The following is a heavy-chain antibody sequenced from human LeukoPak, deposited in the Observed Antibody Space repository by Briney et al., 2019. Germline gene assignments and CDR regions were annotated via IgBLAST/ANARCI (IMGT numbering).Heavy chain of an antibody. CDR2: IKQDGSEK. J-gene: IGHJ6*02. Sequence: GGSLRLSCAASGFTSSSYWMSWVRQAPGKGLEWVANIKQDGSEKYYVDSVKGRFTISRDNAKNSLYLQMNSLRAEDTAVYYCARWDYGMDVWGQGTTVTVSS. CDR1: GFTSSSYW. V-gene: IGHV3-7*01. CDR3: ARWDYGMDV.